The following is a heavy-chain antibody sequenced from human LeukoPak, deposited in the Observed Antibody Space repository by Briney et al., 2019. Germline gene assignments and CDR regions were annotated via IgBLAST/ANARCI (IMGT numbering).Heavy chain of an antibody. CDR3: ARHGGTSPYYYYGLDV. D-gene: IGHD3-16*01. CDR2: IYNSGST. J-gene: IGHJ6*02. CDR1: GGSISSYY. V-gene: IGHV4-59*08. Sequence: PSETLSLTCTVSGGSISSYYWSWIRQPPGKGLEWIGYIYNSGSTNYNPSLKSRVTISVDTSKNQVSLKLSSVTAADTAVYYCARHGGTSPYYYYGLDVWGQGTTVTVPS.